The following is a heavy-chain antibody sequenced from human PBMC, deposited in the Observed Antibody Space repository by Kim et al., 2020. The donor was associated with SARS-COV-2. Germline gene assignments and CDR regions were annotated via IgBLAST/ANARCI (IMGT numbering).Heavy chain of an antibody. CDR3: ARQPKSSSSLD. D-gene: IGHD2-2*01. V-gene: IGHV4-39*01. Sequence: TSYNPSPKSRVTISVDTSKNHFSLKLTSVTAADTAVYYCARQPKSSSSLDWGQGTLVTVSS. CDR2: T. J-gene: IGHJ4*02.